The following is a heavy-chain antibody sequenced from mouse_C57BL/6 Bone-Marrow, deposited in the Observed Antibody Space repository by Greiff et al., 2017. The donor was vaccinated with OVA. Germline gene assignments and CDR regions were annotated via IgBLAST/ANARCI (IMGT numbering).Heavy chain of an antibody. D-gene: IGHD3-2*02. CDR3: ARGQLRLRMDY. CDR1: GFTFTDYY. Sequence: EVQVVESGGGLVQPGGSLSLPCAASGFTFTDYYMSWVRQPPGKALEWLGFIRNKANGYTTEYSASVKGRFTISRDNSQSLLYLQMNALRAEDSATYYCARGQLRLRMDYWGQGTSVTVSS. CDR2: IRNKANGYTT. J-gene: IGHJ4*01. V-gene: IGHV7-3*01.